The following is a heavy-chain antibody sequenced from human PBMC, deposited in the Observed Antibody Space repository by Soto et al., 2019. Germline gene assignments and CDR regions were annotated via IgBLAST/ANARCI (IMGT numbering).Heavy chain of an antibody. V-gene: IGHV1-69*02. J-gene: IGHJ3*02. CDR2: IIPMLAIT. CDR3: ALGSWSGETFDI. CDR1: GGTFNVYT. Sequence: QVQLVQSGAEVKKPGSSVKVSCKASGGTFNVYTIIWVRQAPGQGPEWMGRIIPMLAITTYAQRFQGRVTLTADTSTTTAYMELSSLTSEDTAVYYCALGSWSGETFDIWGKWTLVTVSS. D-gene: IGHD6-13*01.